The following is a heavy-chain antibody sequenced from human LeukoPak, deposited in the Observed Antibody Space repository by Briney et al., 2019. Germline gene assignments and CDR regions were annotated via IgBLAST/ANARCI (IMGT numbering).Heavy chain of an antibody. CDR3: ARGDGTVTPE. CDR1: GGSISSGGYY. Sequence: SETLSLTCTVSGGSISSGGYYWSWIRQPPGKGLEWIGYIYHSGSTYYNPSLKSRVTISVDRSKNQFSLKLSSVTAADTAVYYCARGDGTVTPEWGQGTLVTVSS. J-gene: IGHJ4*02. D-gene: IGHD4-11*01. CDR2: IYHSGST. V-gene: IGHV4-30-2*01.